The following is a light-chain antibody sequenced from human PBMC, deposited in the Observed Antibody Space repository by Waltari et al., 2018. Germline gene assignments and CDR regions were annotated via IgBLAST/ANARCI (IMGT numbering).Light chain of an antibody. CDR1: QVILGY. CDR2: AAS. V-gene: IGKV1-9*01. Sequence: TQLTQSPSSLAASVGDRVTISCRTSQVILGYLSWYQQKPGKAPKLLIYAASTLQSGVPSRFSGSGSGMDFNITISNLQPEDFATYYCQRLKSYPITFGGGTKVEIK. J-gene: IGKJ4*01. CDR3: QRLKSYPIT.